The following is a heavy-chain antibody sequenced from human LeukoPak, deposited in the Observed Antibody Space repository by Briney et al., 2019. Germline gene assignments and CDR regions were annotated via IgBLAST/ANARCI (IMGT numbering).Heavy chain of an antibody. V-gene: IGHV3-23*01. D-gene: IGHD1-26*01. CDR1: GFTFSSYA. CDR3: AKDLRSGTYYNGDFGY. CDR2: ISGSGGST. Sequence: SGGSLRLSCAASGFTFSSYAMSWVRQAPGKGLEWVSTISGSGGSTFYADSVKGRFAISRDNSKNTLYLQMNSLRAEDTAVYYCAKDLRSGTYYNGDFGYWGQGTLVTVSS. J-gene: IGHJ4*02.